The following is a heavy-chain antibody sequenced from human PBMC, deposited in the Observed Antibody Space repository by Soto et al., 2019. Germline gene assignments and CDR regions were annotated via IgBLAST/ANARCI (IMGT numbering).Heavy chain of an antibody. CDR3: ARTYSSSWSPFDY. V-gene: IGHV4-34*01. CDR1: GGSFSGYY. Sequence: QVQLQQWGAGLLKPSETLSLTCAVYGGSFSGYYWSWIRQPPGKGLEWIGEINHSGSTNYNPSLKSRVTISVDKSKNQFYLKMSSVTAADTAVYYCARTYSSSWSPFDYWGQGTLVTVSS. J-gene: IGHJ4*02. CDR2: INHSGST. D-gene: IGHD6-13*01.